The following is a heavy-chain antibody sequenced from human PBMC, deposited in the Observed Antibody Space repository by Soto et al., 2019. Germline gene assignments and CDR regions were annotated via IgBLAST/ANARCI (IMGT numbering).Heavy chain of an antibody. CDR3: ARDYGGGDRYHYCMDV. CDR1: GYTFTGYY. D-gene: IGHD2-21*01. Sequence: ASVKVSCKASGYTFTGYYIHWVRQAPGQRLEWMGYINPNSGGPNYAQKFQGRVTMTRDTSISTAYMELSRLRSDDTAVYFCARDYGGGDRYHYCMDVWGQGTTVTVSS. CDR2: INPNSGGP. V-gene: IGHV1-2*02. J-gene: IGHJ6*02.